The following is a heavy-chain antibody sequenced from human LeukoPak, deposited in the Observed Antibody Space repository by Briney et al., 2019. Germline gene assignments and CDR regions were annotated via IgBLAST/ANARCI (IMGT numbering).Heavy chain of an antibody. CDR1: GGSISSYY. V-gene: IGHV4-59*01. D-gene: IGHD2-2*01. CDR3: ARGLPSSIRLYFDY. CDR2: IYCSGST. J-gene: IGHJ4*02. Sequence: SETLSLTCTVSGGSISSYYWSWIRQPPGKGLEWIGYIYCSGSTNYNPSLKSRVTISVDTSKNQFSLKLSSVTAADTAVYYCARGLPSSIRLYFDYWGQGTLVTVSS.